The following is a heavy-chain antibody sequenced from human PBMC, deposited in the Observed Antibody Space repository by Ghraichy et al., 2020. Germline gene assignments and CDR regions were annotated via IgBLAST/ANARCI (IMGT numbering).Heavy chain of an antibody. Sequence: SETLSLTCAVYGGSFSGYYWSWIRQPPGKGLEWIGEINHSGSTNYNPSLKSRVTISVDTSKNQFSLKVSSVTAADTAVYYCARAALFWGFGEHIPRGGYYYMDVWGKGTTVTVYS. J-gene: IGHJ6*03. CDR2: INHSGST. CDR3: ARAALFWGFGEHIPRGGYYYMDV. CDR1: GGSFSGYY. D-gene: IGHD3-10*01. V-gene: IGHV4-34*01.